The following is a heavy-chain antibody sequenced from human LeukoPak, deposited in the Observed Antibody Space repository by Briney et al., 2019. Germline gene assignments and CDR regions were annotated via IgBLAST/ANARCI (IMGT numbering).Heavy chain of an antibody. CDR1: GGSISSHY. CDR2: IYYSGST. D-gene: IGHD2-2*02. V-gene: IGHV4-59*11. J-gene: IGHJ4*02. Sequence: SGTLSLTCTVSGGSISSHYWSWIRQPPGKGLEWIGYIYYSGSTNYNPSLKSRVAISVDTSKNQFSLKLSSVTAADTAVYYCARDQCSSTSCYMFGYWGQGTLVTVSS. CDR3: ARDQCSSTSCYMFGY.